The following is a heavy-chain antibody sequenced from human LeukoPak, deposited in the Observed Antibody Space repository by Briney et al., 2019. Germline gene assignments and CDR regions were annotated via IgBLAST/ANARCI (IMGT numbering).Heavy chain of an antibody. Sequence: PGGSLRLSCAASGFTFSSYSMNWVRQAPGKGLEWVSSISSSSSYIYYADSVKGRFTISRDNAKNSLYLQMNSLRAEDTAVYYCAREGVRFLEWLANYYYYGMDVWGQGTTVTVSS. V-gene: IGHV3-21*01. J-gene: IGHJ6*02. D-gene: IGHD3-3*01. CDR1: GFTFSSYS. CDR2: ISSSSSYI. CDR3: AREGVRFLEWLANYYYYGMDV.